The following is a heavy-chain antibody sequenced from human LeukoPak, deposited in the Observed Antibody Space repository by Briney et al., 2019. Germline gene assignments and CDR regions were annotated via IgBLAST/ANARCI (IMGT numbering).Heavy chain of an antibody. CDR2: IKQDGSEK. CDR1: GFTFSSYW. Sequence: GGSLRLSCAASGFTFSSYWMSWVRQAPGKGLEWVANIKQDGSEKYYVDSVKGRFTISRDNAKNSLYLQMNSLRAEDTAVYYCARDHCSSTSCYSPYFDYWGQGTLVTVSS. V-gene: IGHV3-7*01. D-gene: IGHD2-2*01. CDR3: ARDHCSSTSCYSPYFDY. J-gene: IGHJ4*02.